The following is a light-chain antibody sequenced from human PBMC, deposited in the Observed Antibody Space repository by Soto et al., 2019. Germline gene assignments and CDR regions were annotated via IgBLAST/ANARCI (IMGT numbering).Light chain of an antibody. CDR2: GAS. J-gene: IGKJ4*01. Sequence: EIVLTQSPGTLSLSPGERATLSCRASQSVSSSYLAWYQQRPGRAPRLLIYGASSRATGIPDRFSGSGSGTDFTLTISRLEPEDFAVYYCQRYGSSPLTFGGGTKVEI. CDR3: QRYGSSPLT. V-gene: IGKV3-20*01. CDR1: QSVSSSY.